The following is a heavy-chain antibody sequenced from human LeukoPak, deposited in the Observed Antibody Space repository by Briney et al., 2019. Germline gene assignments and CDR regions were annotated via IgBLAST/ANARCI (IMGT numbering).Heavy chain of an antibody. CDR1: GVIDSSNY. V-gene: IGHV3-53*01. D-gene: IGHD2-15*01. CDR3: ATGGRSGVAFES. Sequence: GGSLRLSCTASGVIDSSNYMSWARQAPGKGLEWVSLIYAGGSTFYADSVMGRSTISRDKSNNTLYLLMNSLRDEDTAVYYCATGGRSGVAFESWGQGTLVTVSS. J-gene: IGHJ4*02. CDR2: IYAGGST.